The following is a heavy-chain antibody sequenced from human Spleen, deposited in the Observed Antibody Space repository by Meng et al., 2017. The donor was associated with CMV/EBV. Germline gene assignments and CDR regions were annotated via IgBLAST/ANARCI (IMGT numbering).Heavy chain of an antibody. D-gene: IGHD6-6*01. V-gene: IGHV1-69*05. CDR2: IIPIFGTA. CDR1: GYTFTSYD. CDR3: ARESYSSSSVYYYYYGMEV. J-gene: IGHJ6*02. Sequence: SVKVSCKASGYTFTSYDINWVRQAPGQGLEWMGGIIPIFGTANYAQKFQGRVTITTDESTSTAYMELSSLRSEDTAVYYCARESYSSSSVYYYYYGMEVWGQGTTVTVSS.